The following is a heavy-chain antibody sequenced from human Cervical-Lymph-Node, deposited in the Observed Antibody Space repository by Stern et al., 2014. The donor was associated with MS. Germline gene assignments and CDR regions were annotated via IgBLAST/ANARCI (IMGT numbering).Heavy chain of an antibody. CDR2: IWHDGSKK. Sequence: VHLVESGGGVVQPGRSLRLSCAPSGFTLSSYGIQWVRQAPGKGLGWLAFIWHDGSKKYYADSVKGRFTISRDNSKNTVDLQMSSLRGEDTAVYFCARDRWYTSGWYHYGADVWGLGTTVIVSS. D-gene: IGHD6-19*01. J-gene: IGHJ6*02. CDR1: GFTLSSYG. V-gene: IGHV3-33*01. CDR3: ARDRWYTSGWYHYGADV.